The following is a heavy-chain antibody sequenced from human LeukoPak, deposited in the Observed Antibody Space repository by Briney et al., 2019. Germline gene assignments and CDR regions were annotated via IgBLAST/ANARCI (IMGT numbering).Heavy chain of an antibody. CDR2: INPNSGGT. V-gene: IGHV1-2*02. CDR1: GYTFTGYY. Sequence: GASVKVSCKASGYTFTGYYMHWVRQAPGQGLEWMGWINPNSGGTNYAQKFQGRVTMTRDTSISTAYMELSRLRSDDTAVYYCARGGSYTYYYYYMDVWGKGTTVTVSS. D-gene: IGHD1-26*01. J-gene: IGHJ6*03. CDR3: ARGGSYTYYYYYMDV.